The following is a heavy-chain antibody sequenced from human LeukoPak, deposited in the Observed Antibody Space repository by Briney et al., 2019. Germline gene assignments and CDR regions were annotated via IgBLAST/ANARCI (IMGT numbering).Heavy chain of an antibody. D-gene: IGHD3-22*01. CDR3: ARVGYYYDSSGYSVITPFYY. V-gene: IGHV4-39*07. CDR2: IYYSGST. CDR1: GGSISSSSYY. Sequence: PSETLSLTCTVSGGSISSSSYYWGWIRQPPGKGLEWIGSIYYSGSTYYNPSLKSRVTISVDTSKNQFSLKLSPVTAADTAVYYCARVGYYYDSSGYSVITPFYYWGQGTLVTVSS. J-gene: IGHJ4*02.